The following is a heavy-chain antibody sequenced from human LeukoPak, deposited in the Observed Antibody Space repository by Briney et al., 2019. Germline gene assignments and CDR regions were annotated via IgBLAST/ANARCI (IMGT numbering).Heavy chain of an antibody. D-gene: IGHD1-1*01. CDR1: GGSISSYH. CDR3: ARHGVHQNYDY. J-gene: IGHJ4*02. Sequence: SETLSLTCTVSGGSISSYHWSWIRQPPGKGLEWIGYIYYSGSTNYNPSLKSRVTISVDTSKNQFSLKLSSVTAADTALYYCARHGVHQNYDYWGQGTLVTVSS. CDR2: IYYSGST. V-gene: IGHV4-59*08.